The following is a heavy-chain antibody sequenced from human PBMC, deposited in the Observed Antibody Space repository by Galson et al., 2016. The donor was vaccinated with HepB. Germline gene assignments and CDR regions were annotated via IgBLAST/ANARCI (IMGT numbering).Heavy chain of an antibody. CDR1: GFTFHDAW. Sequence: SLRLSCAASGFTFHDAWMSWVRQAPGKGLEWVGRVKSGNYGAATDCAAPVKGRFIISRDDSTNTLYLHMNSLKTDDTAVYHCTFLCQAAPRPPSLDYWGRGTLVTVSS. CDR2: VKSGNYGAAT. D-gene: IGHD6-13*01. J-gene: IGHJ4*02. CDR3: TFLCQAAPRPPSLDY. V-gene: IGHV3-15*01.